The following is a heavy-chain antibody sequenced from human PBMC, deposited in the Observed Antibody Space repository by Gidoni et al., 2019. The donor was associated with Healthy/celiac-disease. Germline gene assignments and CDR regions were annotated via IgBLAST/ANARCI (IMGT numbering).Heavy chain of an antibody. CDR2: INRDGSST. V-gene: IGHV3-74*01. D-gene: IGHD3-22*01. J-gene: IGHJ3*02. CDR3: ARGGDSSGYHDAFDI. CDR1: GFTFSSYW. Sequence: EVQLVESGGGLVQPGGSLRLSCAASGFTFSSYWMHWVRQAPGKGLVWVSRINRDGSSTSYADSVKGRFTISRDNAKNTLYLQMNSLRAEDTAVYYCARGGDSSGYHDAFDIWGQGTMVTVSS.